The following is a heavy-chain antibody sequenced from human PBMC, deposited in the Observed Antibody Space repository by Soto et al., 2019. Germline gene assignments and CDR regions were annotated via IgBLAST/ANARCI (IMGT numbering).Heavy chain of an antibody. CDR2: ISYDGSNK. V-gene: IGHV3-30-3*01. J-gene: IGHJ3*02. CDR1: GFTFSSYA. D-gene: IGHD1-26*01. Sequence: QVQLVESGGGVVQPGRSLRLSCAASGFTFSSYAMHWVRQAPGKGLEWVAVISYDGSNKYYADSVKGRFTISRDNSKNTLYLQMNSLRAEDAAVYYCARSRVPVGAHAFDIWGQGTMVTVSS. CDR3: ARSRVPVGAHAFDI.